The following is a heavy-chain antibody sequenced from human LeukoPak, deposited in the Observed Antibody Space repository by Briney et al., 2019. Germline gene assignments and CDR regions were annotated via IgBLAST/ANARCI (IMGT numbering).Heavy chain of an antibody. J-gene: IGHJ6*03. CDR1: GFTFSIYA. CDR2: ISGSGGST. CDR3: AKDCPILSTTQNYYYYMDV. D-gene: IGHD1-14*01. Sequence: PGGSLRLSCAASGFTFSIYAMSWVRQAPGKGLEWVSAISGSGGSTYYADSVKGRFTISRDNSKNTLYLQMNSLRAEDTAVYYCAKDCPILSTTQNYYYYMDVWGKGTTVTVSS. V-gene: IGHV3-23*01.